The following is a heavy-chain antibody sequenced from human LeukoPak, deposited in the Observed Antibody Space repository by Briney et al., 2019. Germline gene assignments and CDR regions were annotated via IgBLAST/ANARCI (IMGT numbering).Heavy chain of an antibody. D-gene: IGHD4-17*01. J-gene: IGHJ6*02. CDR2: IYSGGST. CDR3: ARDTVTTFRFRDYYYYGMDV. CDR1: GFTFSNYW. Sequence: PGGSLRLFCAASGFTFSNYWMHWVRRAPGKGLEWVSVIYSGGSTYYADSVKGRFTISRDNSKNTLYLQMNSLRAEDTAVYYCARDTVTTFRFRDYYYYGMDVWGQGTTVTVSS. V-gene: IGHV3-53*01.